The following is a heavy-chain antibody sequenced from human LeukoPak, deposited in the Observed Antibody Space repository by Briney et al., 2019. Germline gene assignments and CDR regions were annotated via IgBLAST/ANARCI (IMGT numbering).Heavy chain of an antibody. CDR3: VSAYGGLLDH. CDR1: GFIFNTYE. V-gene: IGHV3-48*03. D-gene: IGHD3-16*01. J-gene: IGHJ4*02. CDR2: ISGTGTTI. Sequence: GGSLRLSCAASGFIFNTYEMNWVRQAPGKGLEWVSYISGTGTTIYYADSVKGRFTISRDNARHSLYLLMNSLRAEDTAIYYCVSAYGGLLDHWGQGTLVTVSS.